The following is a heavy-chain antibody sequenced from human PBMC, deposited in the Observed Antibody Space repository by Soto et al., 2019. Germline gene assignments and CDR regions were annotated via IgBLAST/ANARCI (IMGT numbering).Heavy chain of an antibody. CDR3: GIGRYSSTWYYAFGY. V-gene: IGHV1-8*01. CDR1: GYTFTTYD. Sequence: QVQLVQSGAEVKKPGASVKVSCKASGYTFTTYDINWVRQATGEGLEWMGWMNPNSGNTGHAQKFQGRVTLTSDTPISTAYREMNSRRSEDTAVYSCGIGRYSSTWYYAFGYWGQGTLVTVSS. D-gene: IGHD6-13*01. CDR2: MNPNSGNT. J-gene: IGHJ4*02.